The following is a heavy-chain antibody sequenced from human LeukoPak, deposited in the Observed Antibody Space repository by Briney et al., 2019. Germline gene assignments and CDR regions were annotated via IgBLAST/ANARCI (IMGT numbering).Heavy chain of an antibody. Sequence: ASVKVSCKASGYTFTGYFMHWVRQAPGQGLEWMGWINPKSGGTSYAQKFQGRVTMTRDTSISTAYLELSSLTSDDTAVYYCARVGGSWYLRLCQWGQGTLVTVSS. D-gene: IGHD6-13*01. CDR1: GYTFTGYF. CDR3: ARVGGSWYLRLCQ. V-gene: IGHV1-2*02. CDR2: INPKSGGT. J-gene: IGHJ4*02.